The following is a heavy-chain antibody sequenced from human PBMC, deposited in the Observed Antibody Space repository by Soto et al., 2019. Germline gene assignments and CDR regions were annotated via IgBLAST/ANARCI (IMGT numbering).Heavy chain of an antibody. V-gene: IGHV1-46*03. D-gene: IGHD3-3*01. J-gene: IGHJ4*02. CDR3: ARDLTGGPTYYDFWSGYSPVDY. Sequence: QVQLVQSGAEVKKPGASVKVSCKASGYNFTSYYMHWVRQAPGQGLEWMGIIDPSGGSTSYAQKLQGGVSMTRDTSTSTVYMDLSSLRSEDTAVYYCARDLTGGPTYYDFWSGYSPVDYWGLGTLVTVSS. CDR2: IDPSGGST. CDR1: GYNFTSYY.